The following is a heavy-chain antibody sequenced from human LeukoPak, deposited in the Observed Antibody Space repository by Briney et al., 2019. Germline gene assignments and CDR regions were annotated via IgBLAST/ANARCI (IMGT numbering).Heavy chain of an antibody. D-gene: IGHD2-2*01. J-gene: IGHJ4*02. CDR3: TREHALGDY. CDR2: ITSSSSYK. CDR1: GFTISSYS. V-gene: IGHV3-21*01. Sequence: PGGSLRLSCAAFGFTISSYSMNWVRQAPGEGLEWVSSITSSSSYKYYADSVKGRFTISRDNAKNSLYLQMNSLRAEDTAVYYCTREHALGDYWGQGTLVTVSS.